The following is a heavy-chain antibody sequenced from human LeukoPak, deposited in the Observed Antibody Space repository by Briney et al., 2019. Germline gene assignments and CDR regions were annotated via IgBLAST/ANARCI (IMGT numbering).Heavy chain of an antibody. CDR2: IYYSGST. CDR1: GGSISSYY. CDR3: AREIGHYDFWSGKRFGDYYYMDV. Sequence: SETLSLTCTVSGGSISSYYWSWIRQPPGKGLEWIGYIYYSGSTNYNPSLKSRVTISVDTSKNQFSLKLSSVTAADTAVYYCAREIGHYDFWSGKRFGDYYYMDVWGKGTTVTVSS. D-gene: IGHD3-3*01. V-gene: IGHV4-59*01. J-gene: IGHJ6*03.